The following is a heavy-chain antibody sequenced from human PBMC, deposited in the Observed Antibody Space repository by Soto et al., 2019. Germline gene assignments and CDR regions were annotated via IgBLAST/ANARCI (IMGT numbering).Heavy chain of an antibody. CDR3: ARYPGYYFDY. J-gene: IGHJ4*02. V-gene: IGHV4-31*03. CDR2: IYYSGIT. Sequence: SETLSLTCTVSGGSIGSGGYYWSWIRQHPGKGLEWIGYIYYSGITYYNPSLKSRVTISVDTSKNQFSLKLSSVTAADTAVYYCARYPGYYFDYWGQGTLVIVSS. CDR1: GGSIGSGGYY.